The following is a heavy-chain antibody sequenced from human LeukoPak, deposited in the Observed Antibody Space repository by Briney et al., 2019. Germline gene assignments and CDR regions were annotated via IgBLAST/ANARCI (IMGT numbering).Heavy chain of an antibody. Sequence: GGSLRLSCAASGFTFSSNWMHWVRQAPGKGLEWVANINQHGSEEFYVDSVKGRFTISRDNARNSLYLHMNSLRVEDTAVYYCVGEWEQLRWGQGTLVTVSS. V-gene: IGHV3-7*01. CDR2: INQHGSEE. D-gene: IGHD1-26*01. CDR1: GFTFSSNW. J-gene: IGHJ4*02. CDR3: VGEWEQLR.